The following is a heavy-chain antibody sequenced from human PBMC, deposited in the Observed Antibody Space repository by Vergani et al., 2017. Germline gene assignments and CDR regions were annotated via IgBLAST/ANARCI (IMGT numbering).Heavy chain of an antibody. CDR2: IYYSGST. J-gene: IGHJ4*02. CDR1: GGSISSYY. D-gene: IGHD6-19*01. CDR3: ARVSRLYSSGWTGYFDY. Sequence: QVQLQESGPGLVKPSETLSLTCTVPGGSISSYYWSWIRQPPGKGLEWIGYIYYSGSTNYNPSLKSRVTISVDTSKNQFSLKLSSVTAADTAVYYCARVSRLYSSGWTGYFDYWGQGTLVTVSS. V-gene: IGHV4-59*01.